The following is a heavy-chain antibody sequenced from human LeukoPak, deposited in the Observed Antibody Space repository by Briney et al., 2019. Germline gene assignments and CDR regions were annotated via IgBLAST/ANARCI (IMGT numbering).Heavy chain of an antibody. J-gene: IGHJ6*03. Sequence: ASVKVSCKASGYTFTSYGISWVRQAPGQGLEWMGWISAYNGNTNYAQKLQGRVTMTTDTSTSTAYMELRSLRSDDTAVYYCARDGEMAKKQKSRKYYYYYMDVWGKGTTVTVSS. CDR1: GYTFTSYG. CDR3: ARDGEMAKKQKSRKYYYYYMDV. D-gene: IGHD5-24*01. CDR2: ISAYNGNT. V-gene: IGHV1-18*01.